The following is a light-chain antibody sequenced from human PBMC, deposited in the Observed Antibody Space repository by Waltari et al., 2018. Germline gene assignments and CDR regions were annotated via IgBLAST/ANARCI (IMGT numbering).Light chain of an antibody. J-gene: IGKJ4*01. V-gene: IGKV3-11*01. CDR1: QSVSSD. CDR2: DAS. Sequence: EIVLTQSPATLSLSPGERATLSYRASQSVSSDLAWFLQKPGQAPRLLIYDASDRATGIPARFSGSGSGTDFTLTISSLEPEDFAVYYCQQRSNWPFTFGGGTKVEIK. CDR3: QQRSNWPFT.